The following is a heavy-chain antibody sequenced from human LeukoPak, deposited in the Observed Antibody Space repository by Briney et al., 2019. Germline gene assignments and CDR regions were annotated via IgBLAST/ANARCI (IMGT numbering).Heavy chain of an antibody. D-gene: IGHD6-19*01. CDR1: GFTFSSYE. J-gene: IGHJ6*02. CDR3: ARAPSGWTDYYYYYGMDV. CDR2: ISSSGSTI. V-gene: IGHV3-48*03. Sequence: PGGSLRLSCAASGFTFSSYEMNWVRQAPGKGLEWVPYISSSGSTIYYADSVKGRFTISRDNAKNSLYLQMNSLRAEDTAVYYCARAPSGWTDYYYYYGMDVWGQGTTVTVSS.